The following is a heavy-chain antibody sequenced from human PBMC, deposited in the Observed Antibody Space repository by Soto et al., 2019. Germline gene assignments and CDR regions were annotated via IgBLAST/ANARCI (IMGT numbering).Heavy chain of an antibody. V-gene: IGHV3-9*01. Sequence: EVQLVESGGGLVQPGRSLRLSCAASGFTFDDYAMHWVRQAPGKGLEWVSGISWNSGSIGYADSVKGRFTISRDNAKNSLYLQMNSLRAEDTALYYCARGDIVVVVAAVGAFDIWGQGTMVTVSS. J-gene: IGHJ3*02. CDR1: GFTFDDYA. CDR3: ARGDIVVVVAAVGAFDI. D-gene: IGHD2-15*01. CDR2: ISWNSGSI.